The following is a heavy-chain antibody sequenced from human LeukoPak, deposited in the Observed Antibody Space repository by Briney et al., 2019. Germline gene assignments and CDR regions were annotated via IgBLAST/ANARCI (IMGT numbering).Heavy chain of an antibody. J-gene: IGHJ4*02. CDR3: ARGTSAVSGENFEY. V-gene: IGHV4-4*07. D-gene: IGHD6-19*01. CDR2: IYTSGST. CDR1: GGSISSYY. Sequence: PSETLSLTCTVSGGSISSYYWSWIRQPAGKGLEWIGRIYTSGSTNYNPSLKSRVTMSVDTSKNQFSLKLSSVTAADTAVYYCARGTSAVSGENFEYWGQGTLVTVSS.